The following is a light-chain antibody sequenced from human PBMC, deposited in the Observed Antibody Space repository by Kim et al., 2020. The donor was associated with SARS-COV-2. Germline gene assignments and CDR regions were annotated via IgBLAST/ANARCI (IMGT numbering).Light chain of an antibody. CDR1: SSDVGGYKY. CDR3: SSYIRGSTNYV. CDR2: EVD. J-gene: IGLJ1*01. Sequence: QSALTQPASVSGSPGQSITISCTGTSSDVGGYKYVSWYQQHPGKAPKLVIYEVDNRPSGVSIRFSGSKSRNTASLTISGLQAEDEADYYCSSYIRGSTNYVFGTGTKVTVL. V-gene: IGLV2-14*01.